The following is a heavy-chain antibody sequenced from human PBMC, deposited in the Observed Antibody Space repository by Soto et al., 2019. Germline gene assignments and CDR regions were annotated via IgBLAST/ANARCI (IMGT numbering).Heavy chain of an antibody. J-gene: IGHJ3*01. CDR2: IHSDGSST. CDR1: GFTFSYYW. CDR3: ARGDHGAFDL. Sequence: PGGSLRLSCAASGFTFSYYWMHWVRQAPGKGLVWVSRIHSDGSSTTYADFVKGRFIISRDNARNTVDLQMNSVRVEDTAVYYCARGDHGAFDLWGQGTVVTVSS. V-gene: IGHV3-74*01.